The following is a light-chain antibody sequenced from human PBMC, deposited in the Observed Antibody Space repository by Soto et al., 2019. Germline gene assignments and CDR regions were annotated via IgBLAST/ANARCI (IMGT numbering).Light chain of an antibody. CDR1: SGHSSYA. V-gene: IGLV4-69*01. Sequence: QLVLTQSPSASASLGASVKLTCTLSSGHSSYAIAWYQQQPEKGPRYLMNLNSDGSHSKGDGIPDRFSGSSSGAEHYLTISRLQSEDAADYYCQTWGTGAWVFGGGTKLTVL. CDR2: LNSDGSH. CDR3: QTWGTGAWV. J-gene: IGLJ3*02.